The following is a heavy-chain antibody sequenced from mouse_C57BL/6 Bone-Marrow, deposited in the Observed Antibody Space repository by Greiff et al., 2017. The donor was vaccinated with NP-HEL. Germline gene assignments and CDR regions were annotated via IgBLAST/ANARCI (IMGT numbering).Heavy chain of an antibody. D-gene: IGHD1-1*01. J-gene: IGHJ2*01. Sequence: VQLQQSGPELVKPGASVKISCKASGYTFTDYYMNWVKQSHGKSLEWIGDINPNNGGTSYNQKFKGKATLTVDKSSSTAYMELRSLTSEDSAVYYCAWSYYGRAGYFDYWGQGTTLTVSS. CDR1: GYTFTDYY. CDR2: INPNNGGT. CDR3: AWSYYGRAGYFDY. V-gene: IGHV1-26*01.